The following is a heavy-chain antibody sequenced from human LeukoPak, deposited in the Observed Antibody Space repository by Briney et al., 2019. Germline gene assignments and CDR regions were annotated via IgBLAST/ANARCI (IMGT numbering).Heavy chain of an antibody. CDR2: IRYDGSNK. D-gene: IGHD3-22*01. Sequence: GGSLRLSCAASGFTFCSYGMHWVRQAPGKGLEWVAFIRYDGSNKYYADSVKGRFTISRDNSKNTLYLQMNSLRAEDTAVYYCAKDGNRIITMIVVVIPGDDDYYYMDVWGKGTTVTVSS. J-gene: IGHJ6*03. V-gene: IGHV3-30*02. CDR3: AKDGNRIITMIVVVIPGDDDYYYMDV. CDR1: GFTFCSYG.